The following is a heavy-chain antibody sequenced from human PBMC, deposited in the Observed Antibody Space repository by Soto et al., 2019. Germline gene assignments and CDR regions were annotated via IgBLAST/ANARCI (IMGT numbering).Heavy chain of an antibody. D-gene: IGHD3-22*01. J-gene: IGHJ4*02. CDR3: VRGASSGYYRIDY. V-gene: IGHV3-74*01. CDR2: ISPDGKNT. Sequence: DVHLVESGGDLVHPGGSLRLSCAASGFTFSSYWMHWVRQVPGKGLGGVSRISPDGKNTNYADSVKGRFTIFRDNAKNTVFMQMNSLRVEDMAVYYCVRGASSGYYRIDYWGQGALVTVSS. CDR1: GFTFSSYW.